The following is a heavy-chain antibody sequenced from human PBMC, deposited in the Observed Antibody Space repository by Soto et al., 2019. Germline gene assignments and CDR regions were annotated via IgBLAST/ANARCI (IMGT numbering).Heavy chain of an antibody. Sequence: SETLSLTFTVSGRSISSGGYSWSWIRQHPGTGLEWIGYIYYSASTYYNPSLKSRVTISVDTSKNPFSLKLSSVTAADTAVYYCARVTPPCIAAAGFGMDVWGQGTTVTVSS. V-gene: IGHV4-31*03. J-gene: IGHJ6*02. D-gene: IGHD6-13*01. CDR1: GRSISSGGYS. CDR3: ARVTPPCIAAAGFGMDV. CDR2: IYYSAST.